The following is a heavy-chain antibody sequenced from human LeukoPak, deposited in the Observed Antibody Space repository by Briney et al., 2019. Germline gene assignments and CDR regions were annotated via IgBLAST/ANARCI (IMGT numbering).Heavy chain of an antibody. V-gene: IGHV4-59*08. CDR2: IYYSGST. Sequence: SETLSLTCTVSGGSISSYYWSWVRQPPGKGLEWIGYIYYSGSTNYNPSLKSRVTISVDTSKNQFSLKLSSVTAADTAVYYCARRFIFTSYYVWSNAFDIWGQGTMVTVSS. D-gene: IGHD3-9*01. J-gene: IGHJ3*02. CDR1: GGSISSYY. CDR3: ARRFIFTSYYVWSNAFDI.